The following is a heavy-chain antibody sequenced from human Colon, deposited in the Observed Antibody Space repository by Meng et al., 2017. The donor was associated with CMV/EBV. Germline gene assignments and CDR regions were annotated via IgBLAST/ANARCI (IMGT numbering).Heavy chain of an antibody. J-gene: IGHJ4*02. Sequence: GESLKISCVASGFIFSDRYMEWVRQAPGKGLEWVAVISDNGRNKYHADSVKGRFTISRANSENTLFLQMTSLRDEDTAVYYCARQTNSYDPLWGSYRFMEYWGQGALVTVSS. CDR3: ARQTNSYDPLWGSYRFMEY. V-gene: IGHV3-30*03. CDR2: ISDNGRNK. CDR1: GFIFSDRY. D-gene: IGHD3-16*02.